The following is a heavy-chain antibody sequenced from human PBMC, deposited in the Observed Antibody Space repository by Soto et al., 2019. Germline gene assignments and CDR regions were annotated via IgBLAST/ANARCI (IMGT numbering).Heavy chain of an antibody. CDR1: GYTFTGYY. CDR3: ARDLPIVGTTTWDY. V-gene: IGHV1-2*02. Sequence: QVQLVQSGAEVKKSGASVMVSCKASGYTFTGYYIHWVRHTPGQGLEWMGWINPNNGGTNYVQKFQGRVTMTRDTSISTAYMALRRLTSDDTAVYYCARDLPIVGTTTWDYWGQGTLVTVSS. CDR2: INPNNGGT. J-gene: IGHJ4*02. D-gene: IGHD1-26*01.